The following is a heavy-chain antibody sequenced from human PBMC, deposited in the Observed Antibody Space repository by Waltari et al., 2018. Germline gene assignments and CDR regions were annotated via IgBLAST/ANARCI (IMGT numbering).Heavy chain of an antibody. CDR1: GDSMNSNSW. D-gene: IGHD1-26*01. V-gene: IGHV4-4*02. Sequence: QLQLQESGPGLVKPSGTLSLTCTVSGDSMNSNSWWSWVRQPPEKGLEWIGQIHRSGRNNYNPSLESRVTISLDTSNRQFSLKLTSTTAADTAVYYCARDRGIGLYFDLWGQGTLVTVSP. J-gene: IGHJ4*02. CDR2: IHRSGRN. CDR3: ARDRGIGLYFDL.